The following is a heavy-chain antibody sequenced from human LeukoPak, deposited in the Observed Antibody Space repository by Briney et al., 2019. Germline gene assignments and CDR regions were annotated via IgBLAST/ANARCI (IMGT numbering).Heavy chain of an antibody. CDR3: AKDYNIVVVVAATSGYFDY. Sequence: PGRSLRLSCAASGFTFSSYGMHWVRQAPGKGLEWLAVISYDGSNKYYADSVKGRFTISRGNSKNTLYLQMNSLRAEDTAVYYCAKDYNIVVVVAATSGYFDYWGQGTLVTVSS. CDR1: GFTFSSYG. D-gene: IGHD2-15*01. CDR2: ISYDGSNK. V-gene: IGHV3-30*18. J-gene: IGHJ4*02.